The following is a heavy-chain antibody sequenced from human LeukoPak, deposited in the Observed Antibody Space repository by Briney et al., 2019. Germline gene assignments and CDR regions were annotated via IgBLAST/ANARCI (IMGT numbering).Heavy chain of an antibody. Sequence: PGGSLRLSCAASGFTVSSNYMSWVRQAPGKGLEWVSVIYSGGGTYYADSVKGRFTISRDNSKNTLYLQMNSLRAEDTAVYYCARELATVTNRYYYYYYGMDVWGQGTTVTVSS. D-gene: IGHD4-17*01. CDR1: GFTVSSNY. CDR2: IYSGGGT. V-gene: IGHV3-66*01. J-gene: IGHJ6*02. CDR3: ARELATVTNRYYYYYYGMDV.